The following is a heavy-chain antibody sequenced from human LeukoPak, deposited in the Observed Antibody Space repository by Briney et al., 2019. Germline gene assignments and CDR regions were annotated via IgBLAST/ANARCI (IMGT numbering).Heavy chain of an antibody. V-gene: IGHV1-3*03. CDR1: GYTFTSYN. CDR2: INAGNGNT. J-gene: IGHJ4*02. CDR3: ARERSLVWGMDY. Sequence: GASVKVSCKASGYTFTSYNMNWVRQAPGQRLEWMGWINAGNGNTKYSQEFQGRVTITWDTSASTAYIELSSLRSEDMAVYYCARERSLVWGMDYWGQGTLVTVSS. D-gene: IGHD7-27*01.